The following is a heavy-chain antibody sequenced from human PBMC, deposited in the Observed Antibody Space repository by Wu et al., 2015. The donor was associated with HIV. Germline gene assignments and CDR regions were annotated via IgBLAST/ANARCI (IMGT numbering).Heavy chain of an antibody. Sequence: QVQLVQSGAEVKKPGSSVKVSCKASGGTFSSYAISWVRQAPGQGLEWMGRIIPIFGTANYAQKFQGRVTITADESTSTAYMDVSSLRSEDTAIYYCAGGGGRTSMDPFDYWGQGTLVTVSS. J-gene: IGHJ4*02. CDR1: GGTFSSYA. V-gene: IGHV1-69*18. CDR3: AGGGGRTSMDPFDY. CDR2: IIPIFGTA. D-gene: IGHD5-18*01.